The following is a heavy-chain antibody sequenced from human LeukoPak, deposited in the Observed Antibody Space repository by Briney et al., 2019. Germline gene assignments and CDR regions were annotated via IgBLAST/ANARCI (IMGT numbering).Heavy chain of an antibody. V-gene: IGHV3-66*01. CDR3: ARDSHGSYYLDY. CDR2: IYSGGST. D-gene: IGHD1-26*01. CDR1: GFTVSSNY. J-gene: IGHJ4*02. Sequence: GGSLRLSCAASGFTVSSNYMSWVRQAPGKGLEWVSVIYSGGSTYYADSVKGRFTISRDNSKNTLYLQMNSLRAEDTAVYYCARDSHGSYYLDYWGQGTLVTVSS.